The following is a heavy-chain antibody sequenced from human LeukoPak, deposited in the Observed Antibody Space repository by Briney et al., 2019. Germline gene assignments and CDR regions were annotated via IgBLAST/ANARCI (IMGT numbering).Heavy chain of an antibody. CDR2: IKYDGIEK. CDR3: AFNNNFKY. J-gene: IGHJ4*02. Sequence: GWSLRLSCGGSGLSFSRQWMNWVRQAPGQGLEWVANIKYDGIEKYYVASVRGRFTISRDDAKNSLSLQMNNMRAEDTAVYYCAFNNNFKYWGQGTQVTVSS. CDR1: GLSFSRQW. V-gene: IGHV3-7*01. D-gene: IGHD4-11*01.